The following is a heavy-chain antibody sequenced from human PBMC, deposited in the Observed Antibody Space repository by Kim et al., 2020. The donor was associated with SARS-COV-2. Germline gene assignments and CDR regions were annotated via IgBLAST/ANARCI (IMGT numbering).Heavy chain of an antibody. CDR2: ISAYNGNT. Sequence: ASVKVSCKASGYTFTSYGISWVRQAPGQGLEWMGWISAYNGNTNYAQKLQGRVTMTTDTSTSTAYMELRSLRSDDTAVYYCARLGTNYDILTGYYPNWFDPWGQGTLVTVSS. CDR3: ARLGTNYDILTGYYPNWFDP. CDR1: GYTFTSYG. V-gene: IGHV1-18*01. D-gene: IGHD3-9*01. J-gene: IGHJ5*02.